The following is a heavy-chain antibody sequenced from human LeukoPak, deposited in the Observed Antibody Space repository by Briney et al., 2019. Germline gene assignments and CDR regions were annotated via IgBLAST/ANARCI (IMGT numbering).Heavy chain of an antibody. D-gene: IGHD1-14*01. CDR3: ARGGVNPVDH. V-gene: IGHV3-74*01. CDR1: GFPFNSFW. Sequence: GGSLRLSCAASGFPFNSFWMHWVRQAPGKGLVWVSDMNEYSTTIRYADSVKGRFTISRNNAKSILYLQMNNLRAEDTAMYFCARGGVNPVDHWGQGTLVTVSS. CDR2: MNEYSTTI. J-gene: IGHJ4*02.